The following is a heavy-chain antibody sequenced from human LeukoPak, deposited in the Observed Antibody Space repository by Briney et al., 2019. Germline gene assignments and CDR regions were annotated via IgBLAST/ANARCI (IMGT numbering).Heavy chain of an antibody. CDR1: GGSISSYY. D-gene: IGHD3-16*02. CDR3: ARAKLRLGELSSYYFDY. CDR2: IYYSGST. J-gene: IGHJ4*02. V-gene: IGHV4-59*08. Sequence: PSETLSLTCTVSGGSISSYYWSWIRQPPGKGLEWIGYIYYSGSTNYNPSLKSRVTISVDTSKNQFSLKLSSVTAADTAVYYCARAKLRLGELSSYYFDYWGQGTLATVSS.